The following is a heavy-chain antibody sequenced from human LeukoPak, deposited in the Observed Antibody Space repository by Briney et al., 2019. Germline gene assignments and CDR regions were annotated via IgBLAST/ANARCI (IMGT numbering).Heavy chain of an antibody. D-gene: IGHD3-22*01. CDR2: ISGSGGST. CDR3: AELQYYYDSSGYYGGFDY. J-gene: IGHJ4*02. Sequence: PGGSLRLSCAASGFTFSSYAMSWVRQAPGKGLEWVSAISGSGGSTYYADSVKGRFTISRDNSKNTLYLQMNSLRAEDTAVYYCAELQYYYDSSGYYGGFDYWGQGTLVTVSS. V-gene: IGHV3-23*01. CDR1: GFTFSSYA.